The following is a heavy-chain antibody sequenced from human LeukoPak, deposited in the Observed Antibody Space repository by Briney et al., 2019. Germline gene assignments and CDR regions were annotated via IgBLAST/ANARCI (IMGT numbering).Heavy chain of an antibody. V-gene: IGHV4-59*01. Sequence: SETLSLTRTVSLASPWTYYWGWIRRPPRKGLEWIGCIYHSGNNNYNPSMMSRVNISLETNKKQFSLHLKSVTAADTAIYYCARARDYGDYMDVWGKGTTVSVSS. J-gene: IGHJ6*03. CDR1: LASPWTYY. D-gene: IGHD4-17*01. CDR3: ARARDYGDYMDV. CDR2: IYHSGNN.